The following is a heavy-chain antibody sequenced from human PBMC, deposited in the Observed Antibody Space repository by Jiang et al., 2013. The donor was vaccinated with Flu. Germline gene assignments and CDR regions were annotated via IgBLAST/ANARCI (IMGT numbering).Heavy chain of an antibody. V-gene: IGHV3-48*03. CDR3: ARGQNAYYYGTGIKLVSLDH. Sequence: VQLVESGGGLAQPGESLRLSCAVSGFTFNNYEMNWVRQAPGRGLEWVSYISNSATTIHYADSVKGRFTISRDNAENSLYLQMNSLRVEDTAVYYCARGQNAYYYGTGIKLVSLDHWGQGTLVTVSS. J-gene: IGHJ4*02. CDR1: GFTFNNYE. CDR2: ISNSATTI. D-gene: IGHD3-10*01.